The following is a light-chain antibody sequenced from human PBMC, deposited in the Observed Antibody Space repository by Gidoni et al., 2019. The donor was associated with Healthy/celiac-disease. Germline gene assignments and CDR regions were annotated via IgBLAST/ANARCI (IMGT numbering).Light chain of an antibody. CDR1: QSVLYSSNNKNY. J-gene: IGKJ1*01. CDR3: QQYYSTPWT. CDR2: WAS. Sequence: DIVMTQSPDSLAVSLGERATINCKSSQSVLYSSNNKNYLAWYQQKPGQPPKLLIYWASTRESGVPDRFSGSGSGTDFTLTSSSLQAEDVAVYYCQQYYSTPWTFXXXTKVEIK. V-gene: IGKV4-1*01.